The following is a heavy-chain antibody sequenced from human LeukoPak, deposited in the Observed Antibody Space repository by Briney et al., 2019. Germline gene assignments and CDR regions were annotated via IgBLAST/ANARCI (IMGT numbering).Heavy chain of an antibody. CDR3: ARAFCVGECFVLHIFFDS. CDR1: GGSISSSSYY. J-gene: IGHJ4*02. Sequence: PSETLSLTCTVSGGSISSSSYYWGWIRQPPGKGLEWIGSIYYSGSTYYNPSLKSRVTISLDTSKNHFSLNLRSMQASDTAVYYCARAFCVGECFVLHIFFDSWGQGTLVTVSS. D-gene: IGHD2-21*01. V-gene: IGHV4-39*02. CDR2: IYYSGST.